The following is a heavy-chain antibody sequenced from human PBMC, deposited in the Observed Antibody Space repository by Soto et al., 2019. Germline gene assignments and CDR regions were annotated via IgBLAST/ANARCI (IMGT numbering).Heavy chain of an antibody. CDR3: AGRTPGVDY. Sequence: QLQLQATGPGLVKPSETLSLICTVSGGSTSSSRYSWGWIRQAPGKGLEWMGSISYSGSTYYNPSLESRVTISVDTSRNQVSLKLTSVTAADTATYFCAGRTPGVDYWGQGTLVTVSS. V-gene: IGHV4-39*01. D-gene: IGHD3-10*01. J-gene: IGHJ4*02. CDR2: ISYSGST. CDR1: GGSTSSSRYS.